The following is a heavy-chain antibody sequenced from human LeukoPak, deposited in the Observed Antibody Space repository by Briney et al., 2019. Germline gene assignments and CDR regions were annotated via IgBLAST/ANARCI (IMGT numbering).Heavy chain of an antibody. CDR2: ISFDGSNK. D-gene: IGHD6-13*01. V-gene: IGHV3-30*04. J-gene: IGHJ4*02. Sequence: GGSLRLSCAASGFTLSSYAIHWVRQAPGKGLEWVAVISFDGSNKYYADSVKGRFTISRDNSKNTLYLQMDSLRVEDTAVYYCGRQLGYYFDYWGQGTLVTVSS. CDR3: GRQLGYYFDY. CDR1: GFTLSSYA.